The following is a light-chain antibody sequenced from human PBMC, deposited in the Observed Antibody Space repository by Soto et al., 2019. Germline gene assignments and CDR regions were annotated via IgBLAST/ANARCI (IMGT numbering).Light chain of an antibody. Sequence: QSALTQPASVSGSPGQSITISCTGTSSDVGGYDYVSWYQQHPGKAPRLMIYHVSNRPSGVSNRFSGSKSGNTASLTISGLQAEDEADYYCSSYTSSGTLVVFGGGTKLTVL. J-gene: IGLJ2*01. V-gene: IGLV2-14*01. CDR3: SSYTSSGTLVV. CDR2: HVS. CDR1: SSDVGGYDY.